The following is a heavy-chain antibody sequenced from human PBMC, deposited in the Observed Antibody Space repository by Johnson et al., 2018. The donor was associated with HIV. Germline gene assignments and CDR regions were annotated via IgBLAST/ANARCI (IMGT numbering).Heavy chain of an antibody. CDR1: GFTFSSYA. CDR2: ISYDGSNK. D-gene: IGHD1-26*01. J-gene: IGHJ3*02. CDR3: AYSGSYYSAFDI. Sequence: VQLVESGGGVVQPGRSLRLSCAASGFTFSSYAMHWVRQAPGKGLEWVAVISYDGSNKNHADSVKGRFTISRDNSKNTLYLQMNSLRAEDTAVYYCAYSGSYYSAFDIWGQGTMVTVSS. V-gene: IGHV3-30*04.